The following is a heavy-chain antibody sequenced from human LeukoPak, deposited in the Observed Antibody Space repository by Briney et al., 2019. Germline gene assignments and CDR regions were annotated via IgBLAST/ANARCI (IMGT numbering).Heavy chain of an antibody. V-gene: IGHV3-48*01. CDR3: ARAFDY. Sequence: GGSLRLSCAASGFTFSAYDIKWVRQAPGKGLEWVSHISSSGNPIYYADSVRGRFTISRDNAKNSLYLQMNSVRAEDTAVYYCARAFDYWGQGTLVTVSS. J-gene: IGHJ4*02. CDR2: ISSSGNPI. CDR1: GFTFSAYD.